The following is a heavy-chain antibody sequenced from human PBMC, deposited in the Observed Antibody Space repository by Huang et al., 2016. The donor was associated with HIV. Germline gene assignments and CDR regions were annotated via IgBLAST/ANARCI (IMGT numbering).Heavy chain of an antibody. CDR3: ARDAHCGGNCYLAFDS. CDR1: GASLGTHY. J-gene: IGHJ4*02. D-gene: IGHD2-21*01. V-gene: IGHV4-59*11. Sequence: QVQMQESGPGLVRPSEILSLTCSVSGASLGTHYWSWIRQSPGRGLEWIASIYYTGSSNYSPSLGSRVTISLDRARNQVTLKLKSLIAADTATYFCARDAHCGGNCYLAFDSWGQGTLVTVSS. CDR2: IYYTGSS.